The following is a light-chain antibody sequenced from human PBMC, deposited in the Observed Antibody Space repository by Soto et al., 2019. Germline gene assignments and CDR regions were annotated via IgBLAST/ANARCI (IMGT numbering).Light chain of an antibody. CDR3: QQSYSTPYT. CDR2: AN. V-gene: IGKV1-39*01. J-gene: IGKJ2*01. Sequence: DIQMTQSPSSLSASVGDRVTITCRAGQTISTYLNWYQQKPGEAPKLLINANSLQSGVPSRFSGSGSGTDFTLTISHLQPEDFATYYCQQSYSTPYTFGQGTKLEIK. CDR1: QTISTY.